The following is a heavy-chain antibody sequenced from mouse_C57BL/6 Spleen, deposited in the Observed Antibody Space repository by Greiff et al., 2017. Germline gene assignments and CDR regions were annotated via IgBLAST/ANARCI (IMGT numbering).Heavy chain of an antibody. D-gene: IGHD1-1*01. V-gene: IGHV1-82*01. J-gene: IGHJ2*01. CDR3: ARGDYYGSSDYFDD. CDR2: IYPGDGDT. CDR1: GYAFSSSW. Sequence: QVQLQQSGPELVKPGASVKISCKASGYAFSSSWMNWVKQRPGKGLEWIGRIYPGDGDTNYNGKFKGKATLTADKSSSTAYMQLSSLTSEDSAVYFCARGDYYGSSDYFDDWGQGTTLTVSS.